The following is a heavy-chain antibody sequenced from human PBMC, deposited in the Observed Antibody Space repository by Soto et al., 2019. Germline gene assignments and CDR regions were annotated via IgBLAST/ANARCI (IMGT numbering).Heavy chain of an antibody. CDR1: GGSISSYY. J-gene: IGHJ3*02. D-gene: IGHD3-3*01. CDR3: ARDQGYYDFWSGYQPSPDAFDI. V-gene: IGHV4-59*01. CDR2: IYYSGST. Sequence: SETLSLTCTVSGGSISSYYWSWIRQPPGKGLEWIGYIYYSGSTNYNPSLKSRVTISVDTSKNQFSLKLSSVTAADTAVYYCARDQGYYDFWSGYQPSPDAFDIWGQGTMVTVSS.